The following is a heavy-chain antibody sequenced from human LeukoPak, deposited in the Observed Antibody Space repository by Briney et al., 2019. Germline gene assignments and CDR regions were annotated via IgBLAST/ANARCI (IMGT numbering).Heavy chain of an antibody. J-gene: IGHJ4*02. CDR1: GFTFSSYW. CDR2: ISGSGAYT. V-gene: IGHV3-23*01. D-gene: IGHD2-15*01. CDR3: AKDSCSGGSCYSNFDY. Sequence: GGSLRLSCAASGFTFSSYWMSWVRQAPGKGLEWVSTISGSGAYTSYADSVKGRFTMSRDNSKNTLYLQMNSLRAEDTAIYYCAKDSCSGGSCYSNFDYWGQGTLVTVSS.